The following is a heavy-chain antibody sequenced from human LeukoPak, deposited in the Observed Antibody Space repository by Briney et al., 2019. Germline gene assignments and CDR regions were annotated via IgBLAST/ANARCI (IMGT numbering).Heavy chain of an antibody. Sequence: GASVKVSCKASGYTFTSYAMNWVRQAPGQGLEWMGWINTNTGNPTYAQGFTGRFVFSLDTSVSTAYLQISSLKAEDTAVYYCARDGYYYDSSQYYYYYYYMDVWGKGTTVTVSS. CDR1: GYTFTSYA. D-gene: IGHD3-22*01. J-gene: IGHJ6*03. V-gene: IGHV7-4-1*02. CDR3: ARDGYYYDSSQYYYYYYYMDV. CDR2: INTNTGNP.